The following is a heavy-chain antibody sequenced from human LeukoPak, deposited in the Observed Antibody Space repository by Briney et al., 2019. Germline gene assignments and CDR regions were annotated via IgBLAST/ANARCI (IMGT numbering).Heavy chain of an antibody. CDR3: ARDHYGLTSYPNP. CDR2: IFTNGNT. J-gene: IGHJ5*02. V-gene: IGHV3-66*01. CDR1: GFSVSTNY. Sequence: GGSLRLSCAASGFSVSTNYMSWVRQAPGKGLEGVSVIFTNGNTKYADSVKGRFTISRDNSKNMLYLQMNSLRAEDTAVYYCARDHYGLTSYPNPWGQGTLVTVSS. D-gene: IGHD3-10*01.